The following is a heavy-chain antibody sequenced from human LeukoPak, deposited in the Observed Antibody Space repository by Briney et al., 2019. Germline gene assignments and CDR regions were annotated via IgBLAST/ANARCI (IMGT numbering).Heavy chain of an antibody. Sequence: SETLSLTCTVSGGSISSYYWNWIRQPAGKGLEYIGRIYSSGSTNYNPSLKSRVTLSVDTSKNQFSLKLSSVTAADTAVYYCARAEGSSWYWFDPWGQGTLVTVSS. J-gene: IGHJ5*02. CDR1: GGSISSYY. CDR3: ARAEGSSWYWFDP. CDR2: IYSSGST. V-gene: IGHV4-4*07. D-gene: IGHD6-13*01.